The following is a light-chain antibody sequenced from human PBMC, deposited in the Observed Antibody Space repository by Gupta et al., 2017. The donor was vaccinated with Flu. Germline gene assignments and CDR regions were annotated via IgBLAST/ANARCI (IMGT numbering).Light chain of an antibody. Sequence: TGCGSNIGAGYCMHWYQQLPGTAPELLIYGNSNRPSGVPDRFSGSKSGSTATLAITRLQAEDEANYYCQAKDNSRSGSVFGTGTRVTVL. CDR2: GNS. J-gene: IGLJ1*01. V-gene: IGLV1-40*01. CDR1: GSNIGAGYC. CDR3: QAKDNSRSGSV.